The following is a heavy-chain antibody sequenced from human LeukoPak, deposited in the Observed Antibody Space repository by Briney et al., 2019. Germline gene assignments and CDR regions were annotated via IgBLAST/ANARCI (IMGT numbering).Heavy chain of an antibody. D-gene: IGHD3-9*01. CDR3: ARGRYFDWLRYYFDY. CDR1: GGTFSSYA. J-gene: IGHJ4*02. V-gene: IGHV1-69*13. CDR2: IIPIFGTA. Sequence: GASVTVSCKASGGTFSSYAISWVRQAPGQGLEWMGGIIPIFGTANYAQKFQGRVTITADESTSTAYMELSSLRSEDTAVYYCARGRYFDWLRYYFDYWGQGTLVTVSS.